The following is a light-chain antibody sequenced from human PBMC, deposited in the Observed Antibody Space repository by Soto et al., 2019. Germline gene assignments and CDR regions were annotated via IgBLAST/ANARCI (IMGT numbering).Light chain of an antibody. Sequence: DIQMTQSPSSLSASVGDRVTVTCRASQRINNYLNWYQQKPGKAPNLLIYAASTLQSGVPSRFSSSGSGTDFTLTISSLQPEDFATYYCQQCYSTPYTFGPGTKVDIK. CDR3: QQCYSTPYT. J-gene: IGKJ2*01. V-gene: IGKV1-39*01. CDR1: QRINNY. CDR2: AAS.